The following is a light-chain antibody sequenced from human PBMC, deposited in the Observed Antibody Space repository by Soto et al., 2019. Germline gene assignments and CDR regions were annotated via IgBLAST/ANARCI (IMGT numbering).Light chain of an antibody. CDR1: KRCFYSSNNENY. CDR2: WAS. CDR3: QQYYTNPWT. J-gene: IGKJ1*01. V-gene: IGKV4-1*01. Sequence: DIVMAQSPDXLSVSLGESATINFKSIKRCFYSSNNENYLAWYQQKPGHPPKLXIYWASKREAGVPDRFSGSGSGTDVTLTISSLQTEDVAVYYCQQYYTNPWTFGQGTKVDIK.